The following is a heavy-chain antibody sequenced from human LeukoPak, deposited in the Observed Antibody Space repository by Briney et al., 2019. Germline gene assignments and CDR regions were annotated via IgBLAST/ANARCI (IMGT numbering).Heavy chain of an antibody. CDR1: GFTFSNYS. D-gene: IGHD6-19*01. CDR3: PKMVHTEQWLIPFDY. V-gene: IGHV3-23*01. CDR2: ISGSGGST. J-gene: IGHJ4*02. Sequence: GGSLRLSCAASGFTFSNYSMNWVRQAPGKGLEWVSTISGSGGSTYYADSVKVRFTISRENSKHTLYLQMNSLRADDTAVYYCPKMVHTEQWLIPFDYWGQRTLVTVSS.